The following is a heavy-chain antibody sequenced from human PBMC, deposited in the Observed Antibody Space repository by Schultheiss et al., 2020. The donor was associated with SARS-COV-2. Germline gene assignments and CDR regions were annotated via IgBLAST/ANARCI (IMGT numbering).Heavy chain of an antibody. V-gene: IGHV3-30*03. Sequence: GESLKISCAASGLTFSSYGMHWVRQAPGKGLEWVAVISYDGSNKYYADSVKGRFTISRDNSKNTLYLQMNSLRAEDTAVYHCARDRSPLGDYNAYFDYWGQGTLVTVSS. D-gene: IGHD4-17*01. CDR1: GLTFSSYG. CDR2: ISYDGSNK. J-gene: IGHJ4*02. CDR3: ARDRSPLGDYNAYFDY.